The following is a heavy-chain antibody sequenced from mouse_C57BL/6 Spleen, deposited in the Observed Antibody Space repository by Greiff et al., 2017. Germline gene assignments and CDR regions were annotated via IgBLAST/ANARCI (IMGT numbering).Heavy chain of an antibody. J-gene: IGHJ2*01. D-gene: IGHD1-1*01. Sequence: EVKLMESGGGLVKPGGSLKLSCAASGCSFSSYTLSWGRPTPEKRLEWVATISGGGGNTYYPDSVKGRFTISRDNAKNTLYLQMSSLRSEDTALYYCAKSTLLDYSGQGTTLTDSS. CDR3: AKSTLLDY. V-gene: IGHV5-9*01. CDR2: ISGGGGNT. CDR1: GCSFSSYT.